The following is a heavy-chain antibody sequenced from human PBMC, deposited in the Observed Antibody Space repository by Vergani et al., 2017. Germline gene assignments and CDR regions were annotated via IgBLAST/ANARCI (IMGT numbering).Heavy chain of an antibody. Sequence: EVQLLQSGGGVIQPGGSVRLSCAASGFTFSACPMTWVRQAPGKGLEWVSAISARYPSTYYADSVKGRFTISRDNSKNMVYIQMNSLRPEDTAVYYCVKGKGTFENWGQGTLVVVSS. V-gene: IGHV3-23*01. CDR2: ISARYPST. D-gene: IGHD1-7*01. CDR1: GFTFSACP. CDR3: VKGKGTFEN. J-gene: IGHJ4*02.